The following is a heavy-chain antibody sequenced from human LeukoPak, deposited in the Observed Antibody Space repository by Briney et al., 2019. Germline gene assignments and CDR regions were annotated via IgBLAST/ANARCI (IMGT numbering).Heavy chain of an antibody. D-gene: IGHD1/OR15-1a*01. CDR3: ARLYNWNNYYYGMDV. CDR1: GGSISSGGYS. Sequence: TSETLSLTCAVSGGSISSGGYSWSWIRQPPGKGLEWIGYIYHSGSTYYNPSLKSRVTISVDTSKNQFSLKLSSVTAADTAVYYCARLYNWNNYYYGMDVWGQGTTVTVSS. J-gene: IGHJ6*02. V-gene: IGHV4-30-2*01. CDR2: IYHSGST.